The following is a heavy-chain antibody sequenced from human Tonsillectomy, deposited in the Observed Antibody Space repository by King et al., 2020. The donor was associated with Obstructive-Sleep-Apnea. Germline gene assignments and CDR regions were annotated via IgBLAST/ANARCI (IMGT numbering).Heavy chain of an antibody. CDR2: IIPIVGIA. Sequence: QLVQSGAEVKKPVSSAKVSCKASGGTFSNSAISCVRQAPGQGLEWMGRIIPIVGIANYAQKFQGRVTITADKSTSTAYMELSSLRSEDTAVYYCARALTYAPEWYYYDMDVWGQGTTVTVSS. D-gene: IGHD2-8*01. CDR1: GGTFSNSA. CDR3: ARALTYAPEWYYYDMDV. V-gene: IGHV1-69*09. J-gene: IGHJ6*02.